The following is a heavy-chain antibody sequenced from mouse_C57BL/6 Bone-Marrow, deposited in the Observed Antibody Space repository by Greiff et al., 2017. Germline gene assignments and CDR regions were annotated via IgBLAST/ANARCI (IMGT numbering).Heavy chain of an antibody. J-gene: IGHJ2*01. Sequence: EVKLVESGPELVKPGASVKISCKASGYTFTDYYMNWVKQSHGKSLEWIGDINPNNGGTSYNQKFKGKATLTVDTSSSTAYMQLSSLTSEDSAVYCCAREGRVYFDYWGQGTTLTVSS. CDR3: AREGRVYFDY. CDR1: GYTFTDYY. V-gene: IGHV1-26*01. CDR2: INPNNGGT.